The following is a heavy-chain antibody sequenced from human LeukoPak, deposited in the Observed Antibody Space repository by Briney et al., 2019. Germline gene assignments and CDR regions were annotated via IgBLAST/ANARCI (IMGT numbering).Heavy chain of an antibody. Sequence: PGGSLRLSCAASGFTFSSYGMHWVRQAPGKGLEWVAVIWYDGSNKYYADSVKGRFTISRDNSKNTLYLQMNSLRAEDTAVYFCARAPGYSYGYYFDYWGQGTLVTVSS. V-gene: IGHV3-33*01. CDR1: GFTFSSYG. J-gene: IGHJ4*02. D-gene: IGHD5-18*01. CDR2: IWYDGSNK. CDR3: ARAPGYSYGYYFDY.